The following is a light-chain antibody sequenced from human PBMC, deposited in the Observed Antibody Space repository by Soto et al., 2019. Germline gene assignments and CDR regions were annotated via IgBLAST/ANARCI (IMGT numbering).Light chain of an antibody. Sequence: EIVLTQSPGTLSLSPGERATLSFRASQSISSSYLAWYQQKPGQAPRPLIYGASSRATGIPDRFSGSGSGTDFTLTISRLEPEDFAVYYCQQYVSSPWTFGQGTKVEI. CDR1: QSISSSY. CDR2: GAS. J-gene: IGKJ1*01. CDR3: QQYVSSPWT. V-gene: IGKV3-20*01.